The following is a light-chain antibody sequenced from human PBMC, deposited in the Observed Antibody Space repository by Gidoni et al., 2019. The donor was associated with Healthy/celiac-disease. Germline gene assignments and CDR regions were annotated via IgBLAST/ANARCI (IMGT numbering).Light chain of an antibody. CDR3: QQSNSTPRT. CDR1: QSISSY. Sequence: DIQMPQSPSSMSASVGDRVTITCRASQSISSYLNWYQQKPGKAPKLLIYAASSLQSGVPSRFSGSGSGTDFTLTISSLQPEDFATYYCQQSNSTPRTCGQGTKVEIK. J-gene: IGKJ1*01. V-gene: IGKV1-39*01. CDR2: AAS.